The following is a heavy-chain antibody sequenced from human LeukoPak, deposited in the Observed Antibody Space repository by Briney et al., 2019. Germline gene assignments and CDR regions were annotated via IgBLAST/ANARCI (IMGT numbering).Heavy chain of an antibody. CDR2: ISGSGGST. D-gene: IGHD4-17*01. V-gene: IGHV3-23*01. CDR3: AKDSDYGDYEKGY. Sequence: GGSLKLSCAASGFTFSSYAMSRVRQAPGKGLEWVSAISGSGGSTYYADSVKGRFTISRDNSKNTLYLQMNSLRAEDTAVYYCAKDSDYGDYEKGYWGQGTLVTVSS. J-gene: IGHJ4*02. CDR1: GFTFSSYA.